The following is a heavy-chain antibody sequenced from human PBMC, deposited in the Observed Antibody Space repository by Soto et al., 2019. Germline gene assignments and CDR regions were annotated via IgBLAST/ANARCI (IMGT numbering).Heavy chain of an antibody. CDR1: SDSMNSGGYY. CDR2: IYSNGDT. Sequence: SETLSLTCSVSSDSMNSGGYYWSWIRQHPGKGLEWIGYIYSNGDTYYNPSLKSRVTISVDTSKNQFSLNLTSVTAADTAVYYCARRGGSPSGYYYYAMDVWGQGTTVNVSS. J-gene: IGHJ6*02. V-gene: IGHV4-31*03. CDR3: ARRGGSPSGYYYYAMDV. D-gene: IGHD6-6*01.